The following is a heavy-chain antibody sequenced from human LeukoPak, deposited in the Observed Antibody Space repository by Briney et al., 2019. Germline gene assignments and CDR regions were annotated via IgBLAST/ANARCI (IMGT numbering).Heavy chain of an antibody. CDR2: INPNSGGT. D-gene: IGHD1-26*01. Sequence: ASVKVSCKASGYTFTGYYMHWVRQAPGQGLEWMGWINPNSGGTNYAQKFQGRVTMTRDTSISTAYMELSRLRSDDTAVYYCARGRGSGSHYYYYYRDVWGKGTTVTVSS. V-gene: IGHV1-2*02. J-gene: IGHJ6*03. CDR1: GYTFTGYY. CDR3: ARGRGSGSHYYYYYRDV.